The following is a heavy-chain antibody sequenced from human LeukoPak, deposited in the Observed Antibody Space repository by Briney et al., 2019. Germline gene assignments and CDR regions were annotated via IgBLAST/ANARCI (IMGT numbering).Heavy chain of an antibody. CDR1: GFTVSSNF. CDR3: TRAMELRGYYFDY. CDR2: SYSGDSK. V-gene: IGHV3-53*01. Sequence: GGSLRLSCAASGFTVSSNFMRWVRQAPGKGLEWISVSYSGDSKWYADSVKGRFTISRDNSKNTLFLQMNSLRGEDTAMYYCTRAMELRGYYFDYWGQGTLVTVSS. D-gene: IGHD4-23*01. J-gene: IGHJ4*02.